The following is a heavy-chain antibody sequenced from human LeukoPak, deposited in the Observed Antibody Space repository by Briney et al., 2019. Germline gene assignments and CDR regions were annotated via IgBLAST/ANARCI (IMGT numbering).Heavy chain of an antibody. CDR2: IYSGGST. D-gene: IGHD2-2*01. V-gene: IGHV3-53*01. J-gene: IGHJ4*02. CDR1: GFTLSRNS. Sequence: PGGSLRLSCAASGFTLSRNSMSWVRQASGKGLEWVSVIYSGGSTYYADSVKGRFTISRDNSKNTLYLQMNSLRAEDTAVYFCAREVFCSSTSCYDYWGQGTLVTVSS. CDR3: AREVFCSSTSCYDY.